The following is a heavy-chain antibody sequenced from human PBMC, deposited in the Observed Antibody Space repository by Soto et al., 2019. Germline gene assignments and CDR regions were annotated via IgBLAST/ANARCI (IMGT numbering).Heavy chain of an antibody. CDR2: ISSSSSYI. V-gene: IGHV3-21*01. CDR1: GFTFSSYS. Sequence: GGSLRLSCAASGFTFSSYSMNWVRQAPGKGLEWVSSISSSSSYIYYADSVKGRFTISRDNAKNSLYLQMNSLRAEDTAVYYCARVNGGYYSTAFPSPFDYWGQGTLVTVSS. J-gene: IGHJ4*02. D-gene: IGHD3-22*01. CDR3: ARVNGGYYSTAFPSPFDY.